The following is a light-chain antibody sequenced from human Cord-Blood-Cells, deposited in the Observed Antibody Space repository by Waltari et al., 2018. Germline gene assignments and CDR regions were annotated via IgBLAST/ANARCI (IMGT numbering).Light chain of an antibody. CDR3: SSYTSSSTYV. Sequence: QSALTQPASVSGSPGQSITISGTDTSSDVGGYKYVSWYQQHPGKAPKLMIYEVSNRPSGVSNRFSGSKSGNTASLTISGLQAEDEADYYCSSYTSSSTYVFGTGTKVTVL. J-gene: IGLJ1*01. CDR1: SSDVGGYKY. V-gene: IGLV2-14*01. CDR2: EVS.